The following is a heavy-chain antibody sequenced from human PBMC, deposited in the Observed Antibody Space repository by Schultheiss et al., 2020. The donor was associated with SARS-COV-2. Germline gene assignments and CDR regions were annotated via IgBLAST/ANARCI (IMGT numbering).Heavy chain of an antibody. D-gene: IGHD4-17*01. J-gene: IGHJ3*02. CDR3: ARSPVVTTAFFGAFDI. CDR1: GFTFSSYE. Sequence: GGSLRLSCAASGFTFSSYEMNWVRQAPGKGLEWVSAISGSGGSTYYADSVKGRFTISRDNSKNTLYLQMNSLRAEDTAVYYCARSPVVTTAFFGAFDIWGQGTMVTVSS. CDR2: ISGSGGST. V-gene: IGHV3-23*01.